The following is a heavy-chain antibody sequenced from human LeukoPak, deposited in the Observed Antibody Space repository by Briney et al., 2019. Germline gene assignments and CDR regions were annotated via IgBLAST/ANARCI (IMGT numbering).Heavy chain of an antibody. V-gene: IGHV3-7*01. CDR3: AIEGIAAAADY. CDR1: GFTFSSYW. J-gene: IGHJ4*02. D-gene: IGHD6-13*01. CDR2: MKQDGSEK. Sequence: GGSLILSCVASGFTFSSYWMSWVRQAPGKGLEWVANMKQDGSEKYYVDSVKGRFTISRDNAKTSLYLQMNSLRAEDTAMYYCAIEGIAAAADYWGQGMLVTVSS.